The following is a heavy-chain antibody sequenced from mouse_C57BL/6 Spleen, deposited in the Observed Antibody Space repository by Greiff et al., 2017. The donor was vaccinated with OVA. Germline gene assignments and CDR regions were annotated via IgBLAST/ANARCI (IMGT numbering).Heavy chain of an antibody. Sequence: VQLVESGAELVKPGASVKISCKASGYAFSSYWMNWVKQRPGKGLEWIGQIYPGDGDTNYNGKFKGKATLTADKSSSTAYMQLSSLTSEDSAVYFCARNWDYAMDYWGQGTSVTVSS. CDR1: GYAFSSYW. CDR2: IYPGDGDT. V-gene: IGHV1-80*01. CDR3: ARNWDYAMDY. J-gene: IGHJ4*01. D-gene: IGHD4-1*01.